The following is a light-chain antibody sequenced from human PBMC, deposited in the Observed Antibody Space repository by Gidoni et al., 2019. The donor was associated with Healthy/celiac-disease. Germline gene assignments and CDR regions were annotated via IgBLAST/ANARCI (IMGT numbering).Light chain of an antibody. V-gene: IGKV1-6*01. Sequence: IQITQSPSALSASGGYRVTSTCRASQGIRNDLGWYQQKPGKAHKLLIYAASSLQSGVPSRFSGSGSGTDFTLTISSLQPEDFATYYCLQDYNYPWTFGQGTKVEIK. J-gene: IGKJ1*01. CDR3: LQDYNYPWT. CDR2: AAS. CDR1: QGIRND.